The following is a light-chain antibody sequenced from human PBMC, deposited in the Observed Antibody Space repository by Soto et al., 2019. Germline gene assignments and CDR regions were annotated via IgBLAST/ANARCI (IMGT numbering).Light chain of an antibody. V-gene: IGKV3-15*01. CDR3: QQYDTWPLT. Sequence: EIVLTQSPATLSLSPGERATLSCRASQSVSSYLAWYQQKPGQAPRVVIYDASTRATVIPARFSGSGSGTEFTLTISSLQSEDFAVYYCQQYDTWPLTFGGGTKVEI. CDR2: DAS. J-gene: IGKJ4*01. CDR1: QSVSSY.